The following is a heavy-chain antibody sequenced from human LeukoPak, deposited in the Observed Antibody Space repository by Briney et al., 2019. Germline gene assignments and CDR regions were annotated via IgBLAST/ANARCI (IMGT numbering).Heavy chain of an antibody. CDR3: ARGGNSPGY. Sequence: PGGSLRLSCAASGFTFSSYGMHWVRQAPGKGLEWVAVISYDGSNKYYADSVKGRFTISRDNAKSSLYLQMNSLRAEDTAVYYCARGGNSPGYWGQGTLVTVSS. J-gene: IGHJ4*02. CDR2: ISYDGSNK. V-gene: IGHV3-30*03. CDR1: GFTFSSYG. D-gene: IGHD3-10*01.